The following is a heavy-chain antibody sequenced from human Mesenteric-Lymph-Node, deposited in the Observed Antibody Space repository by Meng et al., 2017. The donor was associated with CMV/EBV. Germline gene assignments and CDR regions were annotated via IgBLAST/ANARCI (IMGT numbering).Heavy chain of an antibody. CDR3: ARALFYYGNDY. CDR2: IEHSGGST. Sequence: CKAYGGPYSSLDISWVRQAPGQGLEWMGLIEHSGGSTRYPQKFQGRVTVTRDTSTSTVYMELSSLRSEDTAVYYCARALFYYGNDYWGHGTLVTVSS. D-gene: IGHD3-10*01. CDR1: GGPYSSLD. J-gene: IGHJ4*01. V-gene: IGHV1-46*01.